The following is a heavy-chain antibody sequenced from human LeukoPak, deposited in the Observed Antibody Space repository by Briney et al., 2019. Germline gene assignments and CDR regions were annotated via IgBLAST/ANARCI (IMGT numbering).Heavy chain of an antibody. CDR2: IYYSGST. D-gene: IGHD3-3*01. V-gene: IGHV4-59*11. Sequence: SETLSLTCTVSGGSISSHYWSWIRQPPGKGLEWIGYIYYSGSTNYNPSLKSRVTISVDTSKNQFSLKLSSVTAADTAVYYCARVWHYDFWSGYYVAGTGYYFDYWGQGTLVTVPS. J-gene: IGHJ4*02. CDR3: ARVWHYDFWSGYYVAGTGYYFDY. CDR1: GGSISSHY.